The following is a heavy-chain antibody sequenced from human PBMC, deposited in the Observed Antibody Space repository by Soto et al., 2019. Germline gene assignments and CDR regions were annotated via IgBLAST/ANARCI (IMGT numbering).Heavy chain of an antibody. J-gene: IGHJ5*02. V-gene: IGHV1-69*02. CDR1: GGTFSRYT. D-gene: IGHD4-17*01. CDR3: ARFPPHDYGDYEIWFDP. Sequence: QVQLVQSGAEVKKPGSSVKVSCKASGGTFSRYTISWVRQAPGQGLEWMGRIIPILGIANYAQKFQGRVTITADKSTSTAYRELSSLRSEDTAVYYCARFPPHDYGDYEIWFDPWGQGTLVTVSS. CDR2: IIPILGIA.